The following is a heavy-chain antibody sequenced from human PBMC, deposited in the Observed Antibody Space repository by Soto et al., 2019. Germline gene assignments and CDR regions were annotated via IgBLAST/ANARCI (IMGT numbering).Heavy chain of an antibody. Sequence: QPGGSLRLSCTASGFTFGDYAMSWFRQAPGKGLEWVGFIRSKAYGGTTEYAASVKGRFTISRDDSKSIAYLQMNSLKTEDTAVYYCTRGGRDGYNLYYYGMDVWGQGTTVTVSS. CDR1: GFTFGDYA. J-gene: IGHJ6*02. CDR2: IRSKAYGGTT. CDR3: TRGGRDGYNLYYYGMDV. D-gene: IGHD5-12*01. V-gene: IGHV3-49*03.